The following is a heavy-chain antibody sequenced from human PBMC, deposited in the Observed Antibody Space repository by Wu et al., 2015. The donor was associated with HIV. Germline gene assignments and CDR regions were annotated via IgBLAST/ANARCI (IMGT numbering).Heavy chain of an antibody. CDR2: IIPIFGST. CDR3: ASKALSSGWDVKNAFDM. D-gene: IGHD6-19*01. V-gene: IGHV1-69*05. CDR1: HYNFARYG. Sequence: QAQLMQSGPDVKKPGASVEVACKAIHYNFARYGITWVRQAPGQGLEWMGGIIPIFGSTNYAQKFQGRLTISTDESTTTAYMELNSLRSDDTAVYYCASKALSSGWDVKNAFDMWGQGTLVTVSS. J-gene: IGHJ3*02.